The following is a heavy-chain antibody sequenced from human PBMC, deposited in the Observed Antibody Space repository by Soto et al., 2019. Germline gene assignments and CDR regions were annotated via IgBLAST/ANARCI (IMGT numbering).Heavy chain of an antibody. V-gene: IGHV3-7*01. Sequence: GXSLRLSSAASGFTFSSYWMSWVRQAPVKGLEWVANIKQDGSEKCYVDSVKGRFTISRDNAKNSLYLQMNSLRAEDTAVYYCASEIFGVVISDYWGQGTLVTVSS. J-gene: IGHJ4*02. CDR1: GFTFSSYW. CDR3: ASEIFGVVISDY. CDR2: IKQDGSEK. D-gene: IGHD3-3*01.